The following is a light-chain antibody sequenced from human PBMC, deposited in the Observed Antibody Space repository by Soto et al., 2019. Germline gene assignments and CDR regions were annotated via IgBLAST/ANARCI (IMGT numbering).Light chain of an antibody. J-gene: IGKJ1*01. CDR1: QSVSSSY. CDR3: QQYGSSPET. Sequence: EIVLTQPPGTLSLSPGERATLSCRASQSVSSSYLAWYQQKPGQAPRLLIYGASIRATGIPDRFSGSGSETDFTLTISRLEPEDFAVYYCQQYGSSPETFGQGTKVDIK. CDR2: GAS. V-gene: IGKV3-20*01.